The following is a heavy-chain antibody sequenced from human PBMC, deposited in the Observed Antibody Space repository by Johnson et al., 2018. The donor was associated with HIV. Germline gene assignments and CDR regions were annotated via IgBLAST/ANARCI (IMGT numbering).Heavy chain of an antibody. D-gene: IGHD3-22*01. V-gene: IGHV3-30*18. Sequence: QVQLVESGGGLVQPGDSLRLSCAASGFALSGYWMHWVRQAPGKGLEWVAVISYDGSNKYYADSVKGRFTISRDNSKNTLYLQMKTLRAEDTAVYYCAKASHYDSSGNPSDALDIWGQGTMVTVSS. J-gene: IGHJ3*02. CDR2: ISYDGSNK. CDR1: GFALSGYW. CDR3: AKASHYDSSGNPSDALDI.